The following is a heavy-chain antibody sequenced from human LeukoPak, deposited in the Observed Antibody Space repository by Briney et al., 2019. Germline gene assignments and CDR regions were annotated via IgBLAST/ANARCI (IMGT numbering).Heavy chain of an antibody. J-gene: IGHJ6*03. Sequence: ASETLSLTCTVSGDSFSSVTGYWAWIRQPPGKGLEWIASVDYSGGTYYNPSLESRVAISADTSKNQFSLKLSSVTAADTAVYYCARGITMVRGVTPDYYYYMDVWGKGTTVTVSS. CDR3: ARGITMVRGVTPDYYYYMDV. D-gene: IGHD3-10*01. CDR1: GDSFSSVTGY. CDR2: VDYSGGT. V-gene: IGHV4-39*07.